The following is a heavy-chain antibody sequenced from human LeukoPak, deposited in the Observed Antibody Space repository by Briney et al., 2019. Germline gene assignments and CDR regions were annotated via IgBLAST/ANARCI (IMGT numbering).Heavy chain of an antibody. Sequence: GSLRLSCAASGFTFSSYSMNWVRQPPGKGLEWIGYIYYSGSTNYNPSLKSRVTISVDTSKNQFSLKLSSVTAADTAVYYCARLIYDSSGYYHFDYWGQGTLVTVSS. J-gene: IGHJ4*02. CDR1: GFTFSSYS. V-gene: IGHV4-59*01. CDR3: ARLIYDSSGYYHFDY. CDR2: IYYSGST. D-gene: IGHD3-22*01.